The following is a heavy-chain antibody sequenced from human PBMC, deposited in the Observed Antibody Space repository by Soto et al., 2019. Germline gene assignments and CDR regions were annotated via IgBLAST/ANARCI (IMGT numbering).Heavy chain of an antibody. CDR2: VSYDEVNK. D-gene: IGHD6-19*01. CDR1: GFTFSNFG. CDR3: AKVMTEYSGVAIDH. J-gene: IGHJ4*02. Sequence: GGSLRLSCVGSGFTFSNFGIHWVRQAPGNGLEWLAVVSYDEVNKFYADSVRVRFTISRDNSKDTIYLQINSLRRDDTAMYFCAKVMTEYSGVAIDHWGQGTLVTVSS. V-gene: IGHV3-30*18.